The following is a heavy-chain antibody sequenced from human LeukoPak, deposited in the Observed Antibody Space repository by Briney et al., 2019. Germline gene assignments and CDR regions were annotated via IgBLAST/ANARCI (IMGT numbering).Heavy chain of an antibody. J-gene: IGHJ5*02. CDR2: IIPIFGTA. CDR1: GGTFSSYA. D-gene: IGHD2-2*01. V-gene: IGHV1-69*05. Sequence: SVKVSCKASGGTFSSYAISWVRQAPGRGLEWMGGIIPIFGTANYAQKFQGRVTITTDESTSTAYMELSSLRSEDTAVYYCARDRVYCSSTSCYRGEPNWFDPWGQGTLVTVSS. CDR3: ARDRVYCSSTSCYRGEPNWFDP.